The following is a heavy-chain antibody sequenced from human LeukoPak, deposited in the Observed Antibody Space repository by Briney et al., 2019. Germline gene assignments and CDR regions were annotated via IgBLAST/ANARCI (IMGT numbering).Heavy chain of an antibody. J-gene: IGHJ6*03. CDR2: MSPSGST. CDR1: GGSFSGYY. D-gene: IGHD3-22*01. CDR3: ARGRQDVTMIVVVMTAVSYYLDV. Sequence: SETLSLTCAVYGGSFSGYYWTWIRQTPEKGLEWIGEMSPSGSTNYNPSLKSRVTISVDTSKNQFSLELSSVTAADTAVYYCARGRQDVTMIVVVMTAVSYYLDVWGKGTTVTVS. V-gene: IGHV4-34*01.